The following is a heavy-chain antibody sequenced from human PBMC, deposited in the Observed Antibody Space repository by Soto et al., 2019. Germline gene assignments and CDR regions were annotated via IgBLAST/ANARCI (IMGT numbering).Heavy chain of an antibody. D-gene: IGHD3-10*01. CDR1: GYTFTSYT. Sequence: QGQLVQSGAEVKKPGASVKVSCKASGYTFTSYTMHWVRQAPGQRPEWMGWINIAKGNTQYSPKLQGRVTFTRDTSASTAYMELSTLRSEDTAVYYCAGSSGSFYTLGNWGQGTLVTVSS. V-gene: IGHV1-3*04. CDR3: AGSSGSFYTLGN. J-gene: IGHJ4*02. CDR2: INIAKGNT.